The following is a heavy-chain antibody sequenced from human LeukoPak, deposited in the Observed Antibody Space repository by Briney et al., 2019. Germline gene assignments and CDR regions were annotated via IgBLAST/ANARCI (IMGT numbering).Heavy chain of an antibody. Sequence: ASAKVSCKASGYTFTSYDINWVRQATGQGLEWMGWMNPNSGNTGYAQKFQGRVTITRNTSISTAYMELSSLRSEDTAVYYCARGGGGGYCSSTSCYRTYNWFDPWGQGTLVTVSS. V-gene: IGHV1-8*03. CDR2: MNPNSGNT. J-gene: IGHJ5*02. CDR3: ARGGGGGYCSSTSCYRTYNWFDP. CDR1: GYTFTSYD. D-gene: IGHD2-2*01.